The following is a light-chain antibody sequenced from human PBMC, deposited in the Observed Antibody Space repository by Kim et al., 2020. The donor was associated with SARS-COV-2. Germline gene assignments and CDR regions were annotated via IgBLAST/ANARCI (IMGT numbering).Light chain of an antibody. CDR1: QSVLYSSNNKNY. Sequence: DIVMTQSPDSLAVFLGERATINCKSSQSVLYSSNNKNYLAWYQHKPGQPPKLLIYWASTRESGVPDRFSGSGSGTDFTLTISSLQAEDVAVYYCQQYYSTPLTFGGGTKVDIK. CDR2: WAS. CDR3: QQYYSTPLT. J-gene: IGKJ4*01. V-gene: IGKV4-1*01.